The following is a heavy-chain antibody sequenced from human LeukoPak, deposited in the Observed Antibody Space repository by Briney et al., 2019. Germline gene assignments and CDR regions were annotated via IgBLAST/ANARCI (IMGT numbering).Heavy chain of an antibody. CDR1: GGSISGYY. V-gene: IGHV4-4*07. J-gene: IGHJ4*02. CDR2: IYTSGST. D-gene: IGHD4-17*01. Sequence: SETLSLTCTVSGGSISGYYWSWIRQPAGKGLEWIGRIYTSGSTNYNPSLKSRVTMSVDTSKNQFSLKLSSVTAADTAVYYCAREGDYGDYVDYWGQGTLVTVSS. CDR3: AREGDYGDYVDY.